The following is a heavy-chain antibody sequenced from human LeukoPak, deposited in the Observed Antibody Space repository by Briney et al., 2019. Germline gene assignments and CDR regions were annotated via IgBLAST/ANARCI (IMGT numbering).Heavy chain of an antibody. D-gene: IGHD3-22*01. Sequence: GGSLALSCAASGFTFSSYWMSWVRQAPGGGLEWVANIKQDGSEKYYMDSVKGRFTISRDNAKNSLYLQMSSLRAEDTAVYYCARDYYDSSGYPHWFDYWGQGTLVTVSS. CDR1: GFTFSSYW. V-gene: IGHV3-7*01. J-gene: IGHJ4*02. CDR3: ARDYYDSSGYPHWFDY. CDR2: IKQDGSEK.